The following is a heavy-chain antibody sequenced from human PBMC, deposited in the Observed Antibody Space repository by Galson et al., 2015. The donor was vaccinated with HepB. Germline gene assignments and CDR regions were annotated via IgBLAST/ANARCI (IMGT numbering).Heavy chain of an antibody. J-gene: IGHJ4*02. CDR1: GFTFSNAW. CDR2: IKSKTDGGTT. Sequence: PLRLSCAASGFTFSNAWMSWVRQAPGKGPEWVGRIKSKTDGGTTDYAAPVKGRFTISRDDSKNTLYLQMNSMKTEDTAVYYCTTDLLSYGGIDYWGQGTLVTVSS. V-gene: IGHV3-15*01. D-gene: IGHD4-23*01. CDR3: TTDLLSYGGIDY.